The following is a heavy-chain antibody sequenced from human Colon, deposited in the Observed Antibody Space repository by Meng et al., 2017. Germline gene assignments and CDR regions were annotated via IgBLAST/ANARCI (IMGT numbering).Heavy chain of an antibody. CDR2: ISYDGSDS. J-gene: IGHJ6*02. CDR1: GFTFSSYA. V-gene: IGHV3-30*01. Sequence: GESLKISCAASGFTFSSYAMDWVRQAPGKGLEWVAAISYDGSDSYYAASVKGRFTISRDNSKNTLSLEMNSLRAEDKAVYYCGVSSIFGVVRGGMDVWGQGTTVTVSS. CDR3: GVSSIFGVVRGGMDV. D-gene: IGHD3-3*01.